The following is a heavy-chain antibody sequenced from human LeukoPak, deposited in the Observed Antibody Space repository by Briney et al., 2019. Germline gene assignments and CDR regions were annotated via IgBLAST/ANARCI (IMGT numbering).Heavy chain of an antibody. J-gene: IGHJ4*02. D-gene: IGHD6-13*01. CDR3: TTTIAPGRNY. V-gene: IGHV3-74*01. CDR1: GFTFSSFW. Sequence: GGSLRLSCAASGFTFSSFWMHWVRQVPGKGLVWVSRIGTDGSSTTYADFVKGRFTISRDNAKNTLYLQMNSLKTEDTAVYYCTTTIAPGRNYWGQGTLVTVSS. CDR2: IGTDGSST.